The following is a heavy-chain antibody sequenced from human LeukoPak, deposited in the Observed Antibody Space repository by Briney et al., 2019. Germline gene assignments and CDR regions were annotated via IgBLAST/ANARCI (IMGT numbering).Heavy chain of an antibody. CDR2: IHSDGSST. V-gene: IGHV3-74*01. CDR1: GFTFSSYW. D-gene: IGHD2-8*01. CDR3: ARNGWPYYFDY. J-gene: IGHJ4*02. Sequence: PGGSLRLSCAASGFTFSSYWMHWVRQAPGKGLVWVSRIHSDGSSTSYADSVRGRFTISRDDAKSTLYLQMNSLRAEDTAVYYCARNGWPYYFDYWGQGTLVTVSS.